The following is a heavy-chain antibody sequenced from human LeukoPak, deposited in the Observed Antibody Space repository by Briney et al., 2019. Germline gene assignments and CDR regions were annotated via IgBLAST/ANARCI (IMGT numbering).Heavy chain of an antibody. CDR2: IYHSGST. V-gene: IGHV4-38-2*01. CDR1: GYSISIGYY. CDR3: ARAYSKLDY. D-gene: IGHD4-11*01. Sequence: AETLSLTCAVPGYSISIGYYWGWNRQPPGKGLEWIGSIYHSGSTYYNPSLESRVTISVDTSKNHFALKLSSVTAADTAVYYCARAYSKLDYWGQGTLVTVSS. J-gene: IGHJ4*02.